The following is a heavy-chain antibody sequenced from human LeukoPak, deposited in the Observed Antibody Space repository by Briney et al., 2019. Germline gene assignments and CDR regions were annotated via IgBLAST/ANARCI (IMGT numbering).Heavy chain of an antibody. CDR2: ITSSSSTI. Sequence: FXXYNMNWVRQAPGKGLEWVSYITSSSSTIYYADSVKGRFTISRDNAKNSLYLQMNSLRDEDTAVYYCAREYSSSSGSVSDYWGQGTLVTVSS. CDR3: AREYSSSSGSVSDY. J-gene: IGHJ4*02. CDR1: FXXYN. V-gene: IGHV3-48*02. D-gene: IGHD6-6*01.